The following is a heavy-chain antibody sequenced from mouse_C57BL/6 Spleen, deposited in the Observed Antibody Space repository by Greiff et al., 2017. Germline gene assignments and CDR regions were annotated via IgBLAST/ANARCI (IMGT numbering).Heavy chain of an antibody. CDR3: ERYDYGFDYCD. CDR1: GYTFTSYW. Sequence: QVQLQQPGAELVRPGSSVKLSCKASGYTFTSYWMHWVKQRPIQGLEWIGNIDPSDSETHYNQKFKDKATLTVDKSSSTADMQLSSLTSEDSAVYYCERYDYGFDYCDWGQGTTVTVAS. CDR2: IDPSDSET. J-gene: IGHJ2*01. D-gene: IGHD2-4*01. V-gene: IGHV1-52*01.